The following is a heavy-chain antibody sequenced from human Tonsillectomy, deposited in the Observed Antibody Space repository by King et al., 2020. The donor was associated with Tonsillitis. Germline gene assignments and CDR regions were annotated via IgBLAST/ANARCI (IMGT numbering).Heavy chain of an antibody. D-gene: IGHD2-2*01. Sequence: VQLVESGGGVVQPGGSPKLSCAAPGFTFTSYAMNWVRQAPGEGVEWVSVISGSGGATYYADSRKGRFTISRDYSKSTLYLHMNSLIAEDTALYYCAKTPGWSAAPPSVFDYLGQGALVTVSS. V-gene: IGHV3-23*04. J-gene: IGHJ4*02. CDR3: AKTPGWSAAPPSVFDY. CDR1: GFTFTSYA. CDR2: ISGSGGAT.